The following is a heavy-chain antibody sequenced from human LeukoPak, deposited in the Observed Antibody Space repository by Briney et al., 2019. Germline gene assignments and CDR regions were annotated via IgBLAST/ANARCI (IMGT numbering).Heavy chain of an antibody. V-gene: IGHV3-66*01. CDR3: ARVGVVGFDYFDY. Sequence: GSLRLSCAASGLTVSSNYMSWVRQAPGKGLGGVSVIYSVGRTYYADSVKGTFTISRDNSKNTLYLQMNSLRAEDTAVYYCARVGVVGFDYFDYWGQGTLVTVSS. J-gene: IGHJ4*02. CDR2: IYSVGRT. CDR1: GLTVSSNY. D-gene: IGHD1-26*01.